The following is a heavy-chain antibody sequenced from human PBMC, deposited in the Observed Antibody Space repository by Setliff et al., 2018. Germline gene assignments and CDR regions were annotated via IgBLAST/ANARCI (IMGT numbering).Heavy chain of an antibody. Sequence: GGSLRLSCAASGFTFSTYAMSWVRQAPGKGLEWVSTIYSGDRNTFYTDSVKGRFTIFRDGSKNTLSLQMNGLRAEDTAVYYCARDPNGDYVGAFDPWGQGILVTVSS. CDR2: IYSGDRNT. V-gene: IGHV3-23*03. CDR1: GFTFSTYA. J-gene: IGHJ5*02. D-gene: IGHD4-17*01. CDR3: ARDPNGDYVGAFDP.